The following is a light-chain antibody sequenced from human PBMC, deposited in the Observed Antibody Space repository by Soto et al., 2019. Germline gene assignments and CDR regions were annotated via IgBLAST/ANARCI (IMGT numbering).Light chain of an antibody. Sequence: DIQMTQSPSSLSASVGDRVTITCRASQSISSHLNWYQQKPGKAPKLLIYAASILQSGVPSRFSGSGSGTDFTLTISSLQPEDFATYYCQQSFTTPFFTFGPGTKVDIK. CDR1: QSISSH. CDR2: AAS. J-gene: IGKJ3*01. CDR3: QQSFTTPFFT. V-gene: IGKV1-39*01.